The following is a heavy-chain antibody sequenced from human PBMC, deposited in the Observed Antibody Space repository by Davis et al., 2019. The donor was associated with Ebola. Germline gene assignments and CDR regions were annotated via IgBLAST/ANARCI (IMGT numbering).Heavy chain of an antibody. CDR2: ISAYNGNT. D-gene: IGHD5-12*01. CDR1: GGTFSSYA. V-gene: IGHV1-18*01. Sequence: ASVKVSCKASGGTFSSYAISWVRQAPGQGLEWMGWISAYNGNTNYAQKLQGRVTMTTDTSTSTAYMELRSLRSDDTAVYYCARERYSGYDDFDYWGQGTLVTVSS. CDR3: ARERYSGYDDFDY. J-gene: IGHJ4*02.